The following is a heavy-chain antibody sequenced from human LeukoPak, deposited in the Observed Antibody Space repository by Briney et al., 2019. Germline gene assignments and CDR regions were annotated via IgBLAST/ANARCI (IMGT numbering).Heavy chain of an antibody. Sequence: GGSLRLSCAASGFTFSSYGMHWVRQAPGKGLEWVAVISYDGSNKYYADSVKGRFTISRDNSKNTLYLQMNSLRAEDTAVYYCAKTYSSLRAYYMDVWGKGTTVTVSS. J-gene: IGHJ6*03. CDR2: ISYDGSNK. CDR1: GFTFSSYG. V-gene: IGHV3-30*18. D-gene: IGHD6-13*01. CDR3: AKTYSSLRAYYMDV.